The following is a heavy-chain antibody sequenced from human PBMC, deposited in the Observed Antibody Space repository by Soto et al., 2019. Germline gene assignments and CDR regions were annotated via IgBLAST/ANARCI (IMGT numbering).Heavy chain of an antibody. Sequence: SETLSLTCTFSGGSISSGGYYLSWIRQHPGKGLEWIGYIYYSGSTYYNPSLKSRVTISVDTSKNQFSLKLSSVTAADTAVYYCARLGGSYAVPHFDYWGQGTLVTVSS. CDR2: IYYSGST. J-gene: IGHJ4*02. CDR3: ARLGGSYAVPHFDY. CDR1: GGSISSGGYY. D-gene: IGHD1-26*01. V-gene: IGHV4-31*03.